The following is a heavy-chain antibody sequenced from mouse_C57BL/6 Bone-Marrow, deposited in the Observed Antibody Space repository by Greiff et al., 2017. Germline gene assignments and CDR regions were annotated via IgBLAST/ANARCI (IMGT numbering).Heavy chain of an antibody. CDR1: GFTFSDYY. V-gene: IGHV5-16*01. D-gene: IGHD1-1*01. CDR2: INYDGSST. Sequence: EVKVEESEGGLVQPGSSMKLSCTASGFTFSDYYMAWVRQVPEKGLEWVANINYDGSSTYYLDSLKSRFIISRDNAKNILYLQMSSLKSEDTATYYCARRGYYYGSSPWYFDVWGTGTTVTVSS. J-gene: IGHJ1*03. CDR3: ARRGYYYGSSPWYFDV.